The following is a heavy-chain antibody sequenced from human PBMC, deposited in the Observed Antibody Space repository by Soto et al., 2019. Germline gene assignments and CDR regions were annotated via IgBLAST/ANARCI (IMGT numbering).Heavy chain of an antibody. CDR1: GYTFTSYG. J-gene: IGHJ4*02. V-gene: IGHV1-18*01. CDR3: ARVPGLEYDFWSGLIDY. CDR2: ISAYNGNT. D-gene: IGHD3-3*01. Sequence: ASVKVSCKASGYTFTSYGISWVRQAPGQGLERMGWISAYNGNTNYAQKLQGRVTMTTDTSTSTAYMELRSLRSDDTAVYYCARVPGLEYDFWSGLIDYWGQGTLVTVSS.